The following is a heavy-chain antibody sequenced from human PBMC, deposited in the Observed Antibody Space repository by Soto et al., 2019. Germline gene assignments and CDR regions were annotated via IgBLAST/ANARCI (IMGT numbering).Heavy chain of an antibody. CDR1: GGTFSSDA. CDR2: IIPIFGTA. D-gene: IGHD3-22*01. CDR3: ARQYDYDSSGYYYSAFDI. Sequence: GASVKVSCKASGGTFSSDAISWVRQAPGQGLEWMGGIIPIFGTANYAQKFQGRVTITADESTSTAYMELSSLRSEDTAVYYCARQYDYDSSGYYYSAFDIWGQGTMVTVSS. V-gene: IGHV1-69*13. J-gene: IGHJ3*02.